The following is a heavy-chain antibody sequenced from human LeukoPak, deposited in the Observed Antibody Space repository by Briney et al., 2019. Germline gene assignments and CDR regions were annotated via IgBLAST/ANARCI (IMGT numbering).Heavy chain of an antibody. V-gene: IGHV1-46*01. CDR1: GYTFTSYY. J-gene: IGHJ5*02. CDR2: INPSGGST. CDR3: ARPYCSSTSCYGTAGWFDP. Sequence: GASVKVSCKASGYTFTSYYMHWVRQAPGQGLEWMGIINPSGGSTSYAQKFQGRVTMTRDTSTSTAYMELRSLRSDDTAVYYCARPYCSSTSCYGTAGWFDPWGQGTLVTVSS. D-gene: IGHD2-2*01.